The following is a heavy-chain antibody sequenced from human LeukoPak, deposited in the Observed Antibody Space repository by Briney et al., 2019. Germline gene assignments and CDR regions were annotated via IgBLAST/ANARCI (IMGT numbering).Heavy chain of an antibody. CDR3: ARVGTYYYGSGVNYYFDY. Sequence: NPSETLSLTCTVSGGSISSYYWSWIRQPAGKGLECIGRIYTSGSTNYNPSLKSRVTMSVDTSKNQFSLKLSSVTAADTAVYYCARVGTYYYGSGVNYYFDYWGQGTLVTVSS. CDR2: IYTSGST. D-gene: IGHD3-10*01. J-gene: IGHJ4*02. V-gene: IGHV4-4*07. CDR1: GGSISSYY.